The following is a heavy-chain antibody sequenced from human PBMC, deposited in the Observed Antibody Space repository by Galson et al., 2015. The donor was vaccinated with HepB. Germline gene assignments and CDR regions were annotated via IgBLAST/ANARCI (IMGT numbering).Heavy chain of an antibody. Sequence: SLRLSCAASGFTFSRYWMSWVRQAPGKGLEWVANITQDGSEKYYVDSVKGRFTISRDNAKNSLYLQMNSLRADDTAVYYCARDEAYGANGEWGQGTLVTASS. CDR2: ITQDGSEK. D-gene: IGHD3-10*01. CDR3: ARDEAYGANGE. CDR1: GFTFSRYW. V-gene: IGHV3-7*03. J-gene: IGHJ4*02.